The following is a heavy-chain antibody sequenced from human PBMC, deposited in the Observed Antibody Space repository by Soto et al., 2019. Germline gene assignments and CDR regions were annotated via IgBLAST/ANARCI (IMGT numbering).Heavy chain of an antibody. CDR2: IYYSGST. J-gene: IGHJ5*02. Sequence: SETLSLTCTVYGGSISSGDYYWSWIRQPPGKGLEWIGYIYYSGSTYYNPSLKSRVTISVDTSKNQFSLKLSSVTAADTAVYYCASQNGYYDILTGWVNWFDPWGQGTLVTVSS. CDR1: GGSISSGDYY. CDR3: ASQNGYYDILTGWVNWFDP. D-gene: IGHD3-9*01. V-gene: IGHV4-30-4*01.